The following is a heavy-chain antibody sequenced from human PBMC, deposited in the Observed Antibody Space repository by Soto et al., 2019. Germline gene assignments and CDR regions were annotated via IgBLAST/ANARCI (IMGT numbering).Heavy chain of an antibody. D-gene: IGHD1-26*01. CDR1: GFTVSSNY. V-gene: IGHV3-53*02. Sequence: EVQLVETGGGLIQPGGSLRLSCAASGFTVSSNYMSWVRQAPGKGLEWVSVIYSGGSTYYADSVKGRFTITRDNSNNTLYFKMNSLRAEDTAVYYCARGAGGSYYGYFDYLGQGTLVTVSS. J-gene: IGHJ4*02. CDR3: ARGAGGSYYGYFDY. CDR2: IYSGGST.